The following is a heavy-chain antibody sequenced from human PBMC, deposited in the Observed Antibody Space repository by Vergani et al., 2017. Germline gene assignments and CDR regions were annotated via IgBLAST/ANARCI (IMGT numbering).Heavy chain of an antibody. CDR1: GGSISSGGYY. CDR3: ARGVRYGYNSANDAFDI. D-gene: IGHD5-24*01. V-gene: IGHV4-61*08. Sequence: QVQLQESGPGLVKPSQTLSLTCTVSGGSISSGGYYWSWIQQPPGKGLEWIGYIYYSGSTNYNPSLKSRVTISVDTSKNQFSLKLSSVTAADTAVYYCARGVRYGYNSANDAFDIWGQGTMVTVSS. CDR2: IYYSGST. J-gene: IGHJ3*02.